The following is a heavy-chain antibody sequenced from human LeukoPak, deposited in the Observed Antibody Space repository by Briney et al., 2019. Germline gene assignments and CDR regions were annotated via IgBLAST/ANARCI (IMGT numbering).Heavy chain of an antibody. CDR3: ARALLRFLEWSNWFDP. Sequence: GASVKVSCKASGYTFTSYAMHWVRQAPGQRLEWMGWINAGNGNTKYSQKFQGRVTITRDTSASTAYMELSSLRSEDTAVYYCARALLRFLEWSNWFDPWGQGTPVTVSS. J-gene: IGHJ5*02. CDR2: INAGNGNT. D-gene: IGHD3-3*01. V-gene: IGHV1-3*01. CDR1: GYTFTSYA.